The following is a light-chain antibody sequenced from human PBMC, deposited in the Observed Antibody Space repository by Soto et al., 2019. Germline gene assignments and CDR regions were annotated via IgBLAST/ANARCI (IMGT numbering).Light chain of an antibody. J-gene: IGKJ2*01. V-gene: IGKV2-24*01. Sequence: EIVMTQTPLSSPVTLGQPASISCRSSQSLVYSAGHTYLSWLHQRPAQPPRLLIYEISNRVSGVPDRFGGSGAGTDFTLKISGVEAEDVGVYYCMHATQLPQTFGQGTKLEIK. CDR1: QSLVYSAGHTY. CDR2: EIS. CDR3: MHATQLPQT.